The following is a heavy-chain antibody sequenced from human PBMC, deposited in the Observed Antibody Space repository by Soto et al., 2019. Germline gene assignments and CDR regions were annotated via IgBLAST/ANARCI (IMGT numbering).Heavy chain of an antibody. CDR3: ARDDDILTGYYYYYYGMDV. CDR2: INSDGSST. V-gene: IGHV3-74*01. D-gene: IGHD3-9*01. J-gene: IGHJ6*02. Sequence: PGGSLSLSCAASGFPFSSYAMSWVRQAPGKGLEWVSRINSDGSSTSYADPVKGRFTISRDNAKNTLYLQMNSLRAEDTAVYYCARDDDILTGYYYYYYGMDVWGQGTTVTVSS. CDR1: GFPFSSYA.